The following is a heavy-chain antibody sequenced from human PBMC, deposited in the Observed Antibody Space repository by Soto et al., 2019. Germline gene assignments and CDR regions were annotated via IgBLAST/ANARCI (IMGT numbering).Heavy chain of an antibody. CDR2: MSYDESHK. CDR3: AREMPAPSDHYYGLDV. Sequence: QVQLVESGGGVVQPGRSLRLSCAASRFTFSNYAIHWVRQAPGKGLEWVAVMSYDESHKYYADSVKGRFTVYRDSSENTVYMQMNSLRAEDTAVYYCAREMPAPSDHYYGLDVW. J-gene: IGHJ6*01. D-gene: IGHD2-2*01. CDR1: RFTFSNYA. V-gene: IGHV3-30-3*01.